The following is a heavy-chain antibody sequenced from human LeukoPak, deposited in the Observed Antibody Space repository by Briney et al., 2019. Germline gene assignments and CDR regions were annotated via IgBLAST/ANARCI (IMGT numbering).Heavy chain of an antibody. CDR1: GYTFTSYY. D-gene: IGHD2-15*01. Sequence: ASVKVSCKASGYTFTSYYMHWVRQAPGQGLEWMGWINPNSGGTNYAQKFQGRVTMTRDTSISTAYMELSRLRSDDTAVYYCARAGGCCSGGSCYWDYFDYWGQGTLVTVSS. V-gene: IGHV1-2*02. CDR3: ARAGGCCSGGSCYWDYFDY. CDR2: INPNSGGT. J-gene: IGHJ4*02.